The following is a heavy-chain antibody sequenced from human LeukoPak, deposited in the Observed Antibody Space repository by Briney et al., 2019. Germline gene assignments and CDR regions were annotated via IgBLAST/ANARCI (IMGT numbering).Heavy chain of an antibody. D-gene: IGHD3-9*01. CDR3: ATYYDILTGYYKGGYYFDY. J-gene: IGHJ4*02. V-gene: IGHV3-23*01. CDR2: ISGSGGST. CDR1: GFTFSSYA. Sequence: GSLRLSRAASGFTFSSYAMSWVRQAPGKGLEWVSAISGSGGSTYYADSVKGRFTISRDNSKNTLYLQMNSLRAEDTAVYYCATYYDILTGYYKGGYYFDYWGQGTLVTVSS.